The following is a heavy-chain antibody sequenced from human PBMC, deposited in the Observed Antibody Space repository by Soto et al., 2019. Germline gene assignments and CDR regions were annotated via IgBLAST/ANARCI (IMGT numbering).Heavy chain of an antibody. D-gene: IGHD2-15*01. V-gene: IGHV4-30-4*01. CDR3: ARRVVVVAATYWFDP. J-gene: IGHJ5*02. CDR1: GGSISSGDYY. Sequence: SETLSLTCTVSGGSISSGDYYWSWIRQPPGKGLEWIGYIYYSGSTYYNPSHKSRVTISVDTSKNQFSLKLSSVTAADTAVYYCARRVVVVAATYWFDPWGQGTLVTVSS. CDR2: IYYSGST.